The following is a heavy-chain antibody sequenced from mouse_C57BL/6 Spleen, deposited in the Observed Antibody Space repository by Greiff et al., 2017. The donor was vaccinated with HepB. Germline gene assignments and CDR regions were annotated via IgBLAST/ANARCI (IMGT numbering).Heavy chain of an antibody. V-gene: IGHV1-69*01. D-gene: IGHD2-4*01. Sequence: QVQLQQSGAELVMPGASVKLSCKASGYTFTSYWMHWVKQRPGQGLEWIGEIDPSDSYTNYNQKFKGKSTLTVDKSSSTAYMQLSSLTSEDSAVYDCARADYDYSSYAMDYWGQGTSVTVSS. CDR2: IDPSDSYT. CDR3: ARADYDYSSYAMDY. J-gene: IGHJ4*01. CDR1: GYTFTSYW.